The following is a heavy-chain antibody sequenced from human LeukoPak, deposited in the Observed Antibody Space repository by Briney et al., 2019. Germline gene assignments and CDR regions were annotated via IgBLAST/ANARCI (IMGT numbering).Heavy chain of an antibody. CDR2: ISGSGGST. J-gene: IGHJ6*02. D-gene: IGHD5/OR15-5a*01. CDR3: AKDLPCLDV. V-gene: IGHV3-23*01. CDR1: GFTFSSLA. Sequence: PGGSPKLSCAASGFTFSSLAIMWARQARGQALEWVSAISGSGGSTYYADSVKGRFTISRDNSKNTLYLQMNSLRAEDTAVYYCAKDLPCLDVWGQGTTVTVSS.